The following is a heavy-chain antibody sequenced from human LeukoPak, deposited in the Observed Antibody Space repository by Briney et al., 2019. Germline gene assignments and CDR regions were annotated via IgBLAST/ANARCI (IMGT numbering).Heavy chain of an antibody. Sequence: VASVKVSCKASGYTLTGYYLHWVRQAPGQGLEWMGWINPNNGGTNYAQKFQGRVTLTRDTSISTAYMELSRLRSDDTAVYYCARGGEWYYDSSTYRLFDYWGQGTLVTVSS. CDR3: ARGGEWYYDSSTYRLFDY. V-gene: IGHV1-2*02. CDR1: GYTLTGYY. CDR2: INPNNGGT. D-gene: IGHD3-22*01. J-gene: IGHJ4*02.